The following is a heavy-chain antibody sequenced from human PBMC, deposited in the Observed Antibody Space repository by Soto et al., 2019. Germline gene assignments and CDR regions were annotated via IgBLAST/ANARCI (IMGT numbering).Heavy chain of an antibody. Sequence: EVQLVESGGGLVQPGGSLRLSCAASGFTFSSYSMNWVRQAAGKGLGWVSYISSSSSTIYYADSVKGRFTISRDNAKNARYLQMNSLGADDPAVYYCARVQWELQWFDPWGKGTLVTVCS. D-gene: IGHD1-26*01. CDR1: GFTFSSYS. J-gene: IGHJ5*02. CDR3: ARVQWELQWFDP. CDR2: ISSSSSTI. V-gene: IGHV3-48*01.